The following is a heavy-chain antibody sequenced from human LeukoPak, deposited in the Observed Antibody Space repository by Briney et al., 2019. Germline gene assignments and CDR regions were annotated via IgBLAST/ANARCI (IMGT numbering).Heavy chain of an antibody. D-gene: IGHD2-2*01. CDR1: GGTFSSYV. CDR3: ARDRCSSTSCYQNWFDP. Sequence: ASVKVSCKASGGTFSSYVISWVRQAPGQGLEWMGRIIPIFGIANYAQKFQGRVTITADKSTSTAYMELSSLRSEDTAVYYCARDRCSSTSCYQNWFDPWGQGTLVTVSS. V-gene: IGHV1-69*04. J-gene: IGHJ5*02. CDR2: IIPIFGIA.